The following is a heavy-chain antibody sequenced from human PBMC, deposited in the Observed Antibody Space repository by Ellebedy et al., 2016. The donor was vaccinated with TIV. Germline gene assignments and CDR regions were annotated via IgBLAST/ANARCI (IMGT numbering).Heavy chain of an antibody. CDR2: INQDESQR. CDR3: ARDGAYGDYSPGYYGMDV. CDR1: GFSFRSYW. Sequence: GESLKISCAASGFSFRSYWMSWVRQAPGRGLEWVANINQDESQRYYVDSVKGRFTISRDNGKNSVYLQMNSLRTEDTALYYCARDGAYGDYSPGYYGMDVWGQGTTVTVSS. V-gene: IGHV3-7*03. D-gene: IGHD4-17*01. J-gene: IGHJ6*02.